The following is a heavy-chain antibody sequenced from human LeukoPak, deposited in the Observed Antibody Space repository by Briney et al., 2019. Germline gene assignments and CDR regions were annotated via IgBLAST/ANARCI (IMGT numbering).Heavy chain of an antibody. J-gene: IGHJ4*02. V-gene: IGHV5-51*01. CDR1: GYSFTSYW. CDR2: IYPGDSDT. Sequence: GESLKLSCKGSGYSFTSYWIGWVRQMPGKGLEWMGIIYPGDSDTRYSPSFQGQVTISADKSISTAYLQWSSLKASDTAMYYCARTRKQDYYDSSGSKYYFDYWGQGTLVTVSS. D-gene: IGHD3-22*01. CDR3: ARTRKQDYYDSSGSKYYFDY.